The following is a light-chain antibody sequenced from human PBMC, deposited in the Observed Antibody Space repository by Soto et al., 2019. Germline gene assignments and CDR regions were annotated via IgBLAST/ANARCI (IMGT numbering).Light chain of an antibody. V-gene: IGLV2-8*01. Sequence: QSVLTQPPSAPGSPGQSVTISCTGTKNDIGVYDFVSWYQHHPGKAPRLIIYEVVQRPSGVPDRFSGSKSGNTASLTVSGLQAEDEADYFCKSYAGSNTYVFGSGTKVTAL. CDR3: KSYAGSNTYV. J-gene: IGLJ1*01. CDR2: EVV. CDR1: KNDIGVYDF.